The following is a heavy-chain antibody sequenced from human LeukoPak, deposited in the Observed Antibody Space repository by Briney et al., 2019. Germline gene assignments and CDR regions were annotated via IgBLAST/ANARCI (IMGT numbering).Heavy chain of an antibody. J-gene: IGHJ4*02. CDR2: IYYSGST. V-gene: IGHV4-39*01. D-gene: IGHD2-21*02. CDR1: GGSISSSSYY. Sequence: KPSETLSLTCTVSGGSISSSSYYWGWIRQPPGKGLEWIGSIYYSGSTYYNPSLKSRVTISVDTSKNQFSLKLSSVTAADTAVYYCARRGYCGGDCYYFDYWGQGTLVTVSS. CDR3: ARRGYCGGDCYYFDY.